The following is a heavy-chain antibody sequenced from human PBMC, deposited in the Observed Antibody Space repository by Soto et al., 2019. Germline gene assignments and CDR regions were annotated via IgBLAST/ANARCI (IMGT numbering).Heavy chain of an antibody. Sequence: ASVKVSCKXSGYTFTSYGISWVRQAPGQGLEWMGWISAYNGNTNYAQKLQGRVTMTTDTSTSTAYMELRSLRSDDTAVYYCARVKITLFGVVINPDYYYYGMDVWGQGTTVTVSS. V-gene: IGHV1-18*04. CDR2: ISAYNGNT. J-gene: IGHJ6*02. D-gene: IGHD3-3*01. CDR1: GYTFTSYG. CDR3: ARVKITLFGVVINPDYYYYGMDV.